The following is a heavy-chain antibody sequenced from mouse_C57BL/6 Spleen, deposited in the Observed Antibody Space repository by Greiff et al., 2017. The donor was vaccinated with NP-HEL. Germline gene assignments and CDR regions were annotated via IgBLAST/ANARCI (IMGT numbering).Heavy chain of an antibody. V-gene: IGHV5-6*01. CDR3: ARRRPYYFDY. CDR2: ISSGGSYT. CDR1: GFTFSSYG. J-gene: IGHJ2*01. Sequence: EVQLQQSGGDLVKPGGSLKLSCAASGFTFSSYGMSWVRQTPDKRLEWVATISSGGSYTYYPDSVKGRFTISRDNAKNTLYLQMSSLKSEDTAMYYCARRRPYYFDYWGQGTTLTVSS.